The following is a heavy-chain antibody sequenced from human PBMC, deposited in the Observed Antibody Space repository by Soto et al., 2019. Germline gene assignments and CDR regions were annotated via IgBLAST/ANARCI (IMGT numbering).Heavy chain of an antibody. V-gene: IGHV4-39*01. D-gene: IGHD6-19*01. Sequence: SETLSLTCTVSGDSISTNTYYWGWIRQPPGKGLEWIGSVFSGVNTYYNPSLESRVTISVHTSKNQFSLRLTSVTAADTAIYYCARGQQWLELVFLDYWGQGTLVTVSS. CDR1: GDSISTNTYY. CDR3: ARGQQWLELVFLDY. CDR2: VFSGVNT. J-gene: IGHJ4*02.